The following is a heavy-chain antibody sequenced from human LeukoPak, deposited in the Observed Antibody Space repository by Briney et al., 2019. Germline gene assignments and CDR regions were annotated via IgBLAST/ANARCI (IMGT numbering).Heavy chain of an antibody. Sequence: SETLSLTCTVSGGSISSYYWSWIRQPPGKGLEWIGYIYYSGSTNYNPSLKSRVTISVDTSKNQFSLKLSSVTAADTAVYYCARSTVTTPGLLDYWGQGTLVTVSS. J-gene: IGHJ4*02. CDR2: IYYSGST. V-gene: IGHV4-59*01. D-gene: IGHD4-11*01. CDR3: ARSTVTTPGLLDY. CDR1: GGSISSYY.